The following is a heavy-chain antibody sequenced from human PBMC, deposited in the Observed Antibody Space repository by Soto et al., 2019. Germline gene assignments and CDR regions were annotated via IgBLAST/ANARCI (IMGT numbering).Heavy chain of an antibody. Sequence: SETLSLTCTVSGGSISSGGYYWSWIRQHPGKGLEWIGYIYYSGSTYYNPSLKSRVTISVDTSKNQFSLKLSSVTAADTAVYYCAKGPMADYYYYYGMDFWGQGTTVNLSS. CDR3: AKGPMADYYYYYGMDF. CDR2: IYYSGST. D-gene: IGHD3-10*01. V-gene: IGHV4-31*03. J-gene: IGHJ6*02. CDR1: GGSISSGGYY.